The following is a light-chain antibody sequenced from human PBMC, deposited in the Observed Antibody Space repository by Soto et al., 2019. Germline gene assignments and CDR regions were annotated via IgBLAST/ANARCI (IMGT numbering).Light chain of an antibody. CDR3: QQYGSSPRT. CDR1: QSVSNNY. J-gene: IGKJ2*01. Sequence: EIVLTQSPGILSLSPGERATLSCRASQSVSNNYVAWYQQKPGQAPRLLIYGASSRATGIPDRFSGSGSGKDFSLTINRLEPEDFALYSCQQYGSSPRTFGQGNKLEIK. CDR2: GAS. V-gene: IGKV3-20*01.